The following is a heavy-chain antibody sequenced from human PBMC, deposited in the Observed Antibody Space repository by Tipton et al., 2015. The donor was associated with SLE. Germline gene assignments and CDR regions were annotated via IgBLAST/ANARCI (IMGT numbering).Heavy chain of an antibody. CDR1: GYSFTGHY. J-gene: IGHJ6*03. CDR2: IHPGGGGA. CDR3: ARDVSSGDANYIDV. V-gene: IGHV1-46*01. Sequence: QVQLVQSGAEVKKPGASMRISCMTSGYSFTGHYLHWVRQAPGQGLEWMGVIHPGGGGARYAQRFQGRVTMTGDTSTNTVYMELSSVRSEDTAIYYCARDVSSGDANYIDVWGNGTTVTVFS. D-gene: IGHD7-27*01.